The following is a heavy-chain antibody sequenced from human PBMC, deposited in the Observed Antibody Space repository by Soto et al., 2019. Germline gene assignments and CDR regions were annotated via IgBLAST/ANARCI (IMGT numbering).Heavy chain of an antibody. CDR3: ARERTYFGDY. CDR1: GYTITSYD. J-gene: IGHJ4*02. CDR2: MNHNSGKT. Sequence: ASVKVSCKASGYTITSYDINCVRKATGKGIECMGWMNHNSGKTGYAKKLQGRVTMTRKTSISKEYMELSRLRSEEKAVYYCARERTYFGDYWGQGTLVTVSS. V-gene: IGHV1-8*01. D-gene: IGHD3-9*01.